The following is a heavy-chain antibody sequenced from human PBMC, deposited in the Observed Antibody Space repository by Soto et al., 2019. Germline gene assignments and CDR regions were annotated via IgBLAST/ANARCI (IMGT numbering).Heavy chain of an antibody. CDR3: ARASIGRIWSGYYGPISWFDP. CDR1: GGSISSYY. D-gene: IGHD3-3*01. V-gene: IGHV4-59*01. J-gene: IGHJ5*02. Sequence: SETLSLTCTVSGGSISSYYWSWIRQPPGKGLEWIGYIYYSGSTNYNPSLKSRVTISVDTSKNQFSLKLGSVTAADTAVYYCARASIGRIWSGYYGPISWFDPWGQGTLVTVSS. CDR2: IYYSGST.